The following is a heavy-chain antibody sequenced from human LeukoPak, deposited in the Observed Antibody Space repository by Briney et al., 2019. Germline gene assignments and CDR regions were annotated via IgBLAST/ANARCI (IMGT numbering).Heavy chain of an antibody. D-gene: IGHD6-13*01. J-gene: IGHJ6*02. V-gene: IGHV3-53*01. CDR2: IYSGGST. CDR3: ARDHIAAAGTLXXXGMDV. Sequence: GGSLRLSCAASGFTVSSNYMSWVRQAPGKGLEWVSVIYSGGSTYYADSVKGRFTISRDNSKNTLYLQMNSLRAEDTAVYYCARDHIAAAGTLXXXGMDVWGQGTTVTVSS. CDR1: GFTVSSNY.